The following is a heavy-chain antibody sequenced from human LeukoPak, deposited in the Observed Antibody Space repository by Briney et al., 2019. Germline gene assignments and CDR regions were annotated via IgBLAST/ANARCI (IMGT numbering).Heavy chain of an antibody. CDR2: INHSGST. J-gene: IGHJ4*02. CDR3: ARGHTRITMIRGSRSAYYFDY. Sequence: SETLSLTCAVYGGSFSGYYWSWIRQPPGKGLEWIGEINHSGSTNYNPSLKSRVTISVDTSKNQFSLKVRSVTAADTAVYYCARGHTRITMIRGSRSAYYFDYWGQGTLVTVSS. CDR1: GGSFSGYY. V-gene: IGHV4-34*01. D-gene: IGHD3-10*01.